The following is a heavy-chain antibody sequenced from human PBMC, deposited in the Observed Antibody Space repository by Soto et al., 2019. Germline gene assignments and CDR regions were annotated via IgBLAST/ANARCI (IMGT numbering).Heavy chain of an antibody. V-gene: IGHV1-69*13. CDR1: GGTFSSHS. Sequence: SVKVSCKSSGGTFSSHSINWVRQAPGQGLEWMGGIIPIFGPANFAKKFQGRVTITADESKTTAYMELSSLTSEDTAVYYCATGSFTSTGGRIGYHYNAMDVWGQGTTVTVSS. CDR2: IIPIFGPA. CDR3: ATGSFTSTGGRIGYHYNAMDV. J-gene: IGHJ6*02. D-gene: IGHD1-1*01.